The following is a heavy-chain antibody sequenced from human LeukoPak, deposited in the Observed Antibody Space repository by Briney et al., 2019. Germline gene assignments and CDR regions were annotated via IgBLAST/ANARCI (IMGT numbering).Heavy chain of an antibody. CDR3: ARGYCSSTSCYRFDY. CDR1: GVSISSYY. V-gene: IGHV4-59*08. D-gene: IGHD2-2*01. Sequence: SETLSLTCTVSGVSISSYYWSWIRQPPGKGLEWIGYIYYSGSTNYNPSLKSRVTISVDTSKNQFSLKLSSVTAADTAVYYCARGYCSSTSCYRFDYWGQGTLVTVSS. J-gene: IGHJ4*02. CDR2: IYYSGST.